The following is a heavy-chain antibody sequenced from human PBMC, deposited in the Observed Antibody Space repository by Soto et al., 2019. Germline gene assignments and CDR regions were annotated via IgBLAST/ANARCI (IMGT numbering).Heavy chain of an antibody. CDR3: ARIPHSTTSYYDYNFGMDV. V-gene: IGHV5-51*01. CDR1: VYSFPSEW. J-gene: IGHJ6*02. Sequence: GESLKISCKSSVYSFPSEWIGWVRQMPGKGLEWMGSIYPADSDTRYSPAFQGQVTISADKSIRTAYPQWNSLKASDTAMYYCARIPHSTTSYYDYNFGMDVWGQGTTVTVSS. D-gene: IGHD2-2*01. CDR2: IYPADSDT.